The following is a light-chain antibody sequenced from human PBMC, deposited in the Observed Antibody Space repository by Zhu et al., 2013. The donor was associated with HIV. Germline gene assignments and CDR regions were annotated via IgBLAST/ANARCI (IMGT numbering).Light chain of an antibody. Sequence: EIVLTQSPGTLSLSPGERGTLSCRASQSVSSTYLAWYQQKPGQAPRLLIFGASSRATGIPDRFSGSGSGTDFTLSISRLEPEDFAVYYCQQYNNWPPLTFGGGTKVEIK. V-gene: IGKV3-20*01. CDR1: QSVSSTY. J-gene: IGKJ4*01. CDR3: QQYNNWPPLT. CDR2: GAS.